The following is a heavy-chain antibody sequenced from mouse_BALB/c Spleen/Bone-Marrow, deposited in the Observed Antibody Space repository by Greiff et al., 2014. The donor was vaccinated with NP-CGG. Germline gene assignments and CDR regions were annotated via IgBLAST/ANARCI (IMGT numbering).Heavy chain of an antibody. V-gene: IGHV14-3*02. CDR3: SRGTRYYFDY. Sequence: DVQLHESGAELVKPGASVKLSCTTSGFNIKDTYIHWVKRRPEQGLDWIGRIDPADDTTIYDPKFQDKATITTDTSSSMAYLQLSSLTSEDAAVYFCSRGTRYYFDYWGQGTTLTVSS. CDR2: IDPADDTT. J-gene: IGHJ2*01. CDR1: GFNIKDTY. D-gene: IGHD1-1*01.